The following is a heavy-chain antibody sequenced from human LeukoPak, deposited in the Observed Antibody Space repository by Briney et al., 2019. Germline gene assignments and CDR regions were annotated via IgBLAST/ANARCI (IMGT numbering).Heavy chain of an antibody. J-gene: IGHJ4*02. V-gene: IGHV1-46*01. D-gene: IGHD3-9*01. CDR2: VNPSGGST. CDR3: ARANYDILTGYSFDY. Sequence: ASVKVSCKASGYTFTSYYMHWVRQAPGQGLEWMGIVNPSGGSTSYAQKFQGRVTMTRDTSTSTVYMELSSLRSEDTAVYYCARANYDILTGYSFDYWGQGTLVTVSS. CDR1: GYTFTSYY.